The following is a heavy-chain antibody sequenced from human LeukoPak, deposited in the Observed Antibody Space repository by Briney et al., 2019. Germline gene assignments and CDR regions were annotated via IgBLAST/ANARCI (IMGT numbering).Heavy chain of an antibody. V-gene: IGHV3-23*01. CDR3: AMKRQQLDVDY. CDR1: GFTFSSYA. CDR2: ISGSGGST. D-gene: IGHD6-13*01. J-gene: IGHJ4*02. Sequence: GGSLRLSCAASGFTFSSYAMSWVRQAPGKGLEWVSAISGSGGSTYYADSVKGRFTISRYNSKNTLYLQMNSLIAYDTAVYYCAMKRQQLDVDYWGQGTLVTVSS.